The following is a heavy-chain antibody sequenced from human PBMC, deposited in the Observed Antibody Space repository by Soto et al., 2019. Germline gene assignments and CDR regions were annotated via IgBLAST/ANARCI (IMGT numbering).Heavy chain of an antibody. CDR3: ARGYCTNGVCFPGIAVAGTSYYFDY. D-gene: IGHD2-8*01. CDR1: GGSFSGYY. CDR2: INNSGST. J-gene: IGHJ4*02. V-gene: IGHV4-34*01. Sequence: QVQLQQWGAGLLKPSETLSLTCAVYGGSFSGYYWSWIRQPPGKGLGWMGEINNSGSTNYNPSLKRQVNISGDTSKHQFHLRLSSVTAADTGVYYCARGYCTNGVCFPGIAVAGTSYYFDYWGQGTLVTVSS.